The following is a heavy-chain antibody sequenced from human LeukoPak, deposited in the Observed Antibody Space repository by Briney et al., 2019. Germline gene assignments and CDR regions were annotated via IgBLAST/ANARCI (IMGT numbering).Heavy chain of an antibody. CDR3: AQGMDV. CDR1: GGTFSSYA. V-gene: IGHV1-2*06. CDR2: INPNSGGT. J-gene: IGHJ6*02. Sequence: ASVKVSCKASGGTFSSYAISWVRQAPGQGLEWMGRINPNSGGTNYAQKFQGRVTMTRDTSISTAYMELSRLRSDDTAVYYCAQGMDVWGQGTTVTVSS.